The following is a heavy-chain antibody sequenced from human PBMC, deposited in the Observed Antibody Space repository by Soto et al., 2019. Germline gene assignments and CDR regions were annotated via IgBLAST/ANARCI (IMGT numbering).Heavy chain of an antibody. CDR1: RASIYTYS. CDR2: IYSSGSA. Sequence: SETLSLTCTVSRASIYTYSWTWIRQPAGKGLQWIGHIYSSGSANYSPSLKSRVSMSVDSSKNQISLKLSSVTAADTAVYYCATIVGANDYWGQGTLVTSPQ. V-gene: IGHV4-4*07. J-gene: IGHJ4*02. CDR3: ATIVGANDY. D-gene: IGHD1-26*01.